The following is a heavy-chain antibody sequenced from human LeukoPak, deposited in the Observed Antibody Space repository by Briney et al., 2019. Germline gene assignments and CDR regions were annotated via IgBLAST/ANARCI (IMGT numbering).Heavy chain of an antibody. V-gene: IGHV3-66*02. CDR1: GLIVTRDY. Sequence: GGSLRLYCVVSGLIVTRDYMSWVRQAPGKGLEWVSAIYSGGSTYYADSVKGRFTISRDNSKNTLYLQMNSLRAADTAVYYCASLGYWGQGTLVTVSS. CDR2: IYSGGST. J-gene: IGHJ4*02. CDR3: ASLGY.